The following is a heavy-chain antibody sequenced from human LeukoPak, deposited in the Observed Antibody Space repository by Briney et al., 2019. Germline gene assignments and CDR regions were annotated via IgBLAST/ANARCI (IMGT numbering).Heavy chain of an antibody. V-gene: IGHV3-23*01. CDR2: INTSGGTT. CDR3: AKGPLLWD. D-gene: IGHD2/OR15-2a*01. CDR1: GFSFSSYG. J-gene: IGHJ4*02. Sequence: GGTLRLSCAASGFSFSSYGISWVRQAPGKGLEWVSTINTSGGTTYYADSVKGRFTVSRDNSKNTLYLQMNSLSAEDTAVYYCAKGPLLWDWGQGTLVTVSS.